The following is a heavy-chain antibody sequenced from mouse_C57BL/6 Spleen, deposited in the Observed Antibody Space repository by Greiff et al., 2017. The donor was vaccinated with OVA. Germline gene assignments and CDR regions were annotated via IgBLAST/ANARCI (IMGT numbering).Heavy chain of an antibody. CDR3: AREGGTGLDFDY. CDR1: GYTFTSYW. V-gene: IGHV1-64*01. D-gene: IGHD3-3*01. J-gene: IGHJ2*01. CDR2: IHPNSGST. Sequence: QVQLKQPGAELVKPGASVKLSCKASGYTFTSYWMHWVKQRPGQGLEWIGMIHPNSGSTNYNEKFKSKATLTVDKSSSTAYMQLSSLTSEDSAVYYCAREGGTGLDFDYWGQGTTLTVSS.